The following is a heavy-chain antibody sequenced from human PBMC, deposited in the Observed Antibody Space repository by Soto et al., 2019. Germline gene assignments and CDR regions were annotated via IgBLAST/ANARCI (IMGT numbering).Heavy chain of an antibody. Sequence: SETLSLTCTVSGGSISSYYWSWIRQPPGKGLEWIGYIYYSGSTNYNPSLKSRVTISVDTSKNQFSLKLSSVTAADTAVYYCARAFLDYGVINWLDPWGQGTLVTVSS. CDR3: ARAFLDYGVINWLDP. CDR1: GGSISSYY. CDR2: IYYSGST. V-gene: IGHV4-59*01. J-gene: IGHJ5*02. D-gene: IGHD4-17*01.